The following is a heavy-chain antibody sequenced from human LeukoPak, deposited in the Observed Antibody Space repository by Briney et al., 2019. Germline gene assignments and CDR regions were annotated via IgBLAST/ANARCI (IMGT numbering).Heavy chain of an antibody. D-gene: IGHD3-9*01. CDR3: AKWGDYDILTGYYDSDY. J-gene: IGHJ4*02. Sequence: GASLRLSCAASGFTVTNYAMYWVRQAPGKGLEWVSAISGRDDSTYYADSVKGRFTISRDTPKNTLFLQMNSLRAEDTAVYYCAKWGDYDILTGYYDSDYWGQGTPVTVSS. CDR1: GFTVTNYA. V-gene: IGHV3-23*01. CDR2: ISGRDDST.